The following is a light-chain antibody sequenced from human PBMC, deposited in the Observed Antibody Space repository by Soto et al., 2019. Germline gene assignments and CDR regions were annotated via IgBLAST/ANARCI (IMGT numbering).Light chain of an antibody. CDR2: DAS. V-gene: IGKV3-11*01. CDR3: QQRASWPLT. CDR1: QYVNIH. Sequence: EIVLTQSPATVSLSPGERVTLSCRASQYVNIHLAWYQQKPGQAPRLLIYDASNRATGVPARFSGSGSGTDFTLTISSLESEDFAVYYCQQRASWPLTFGGGTKVDIK. J-gene: IGKJ4*01.